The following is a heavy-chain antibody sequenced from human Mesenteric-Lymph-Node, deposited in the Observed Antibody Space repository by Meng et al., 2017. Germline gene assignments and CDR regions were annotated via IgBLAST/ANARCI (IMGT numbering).Heavy chain of an antibody. Sequence: GSLRLSCTVSGGSISSYYWSWIRQPPGKGLEWIGYIYYSGSTNYNPSLKSRVTISVDTSKNQFSLKQSSVTAADTAVYYCARGLLGAGTPEDYWGQGTLVTVSS. CDR2: IYYSGST. V-gene: IGHV4-59*01. D-gene: IGHD1-1*01. CDR1: GGSISSYY. CDR3: ARGLLGAGTPEDY. J-gene: IGHJ4*02.